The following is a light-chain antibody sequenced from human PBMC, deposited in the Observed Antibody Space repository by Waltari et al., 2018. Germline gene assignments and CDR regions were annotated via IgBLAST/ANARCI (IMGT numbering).Light chain of an antibody. CDR1: QSIVVW. Sequence: DIQVTQSPSTRSASVGDRVTITCRASQSIVVWLAWYQQKPGKAPRLLIYKASYLESGVPSRFSGSGSGTAFTLTISSLQADDFATYYCLQYNSYPWTFGQGTKVEIK. V-gene: IGKV1-5*03. J-gene: IGKJ1*01. CDR3: LQYNSYPWT. CDR2: KAS.